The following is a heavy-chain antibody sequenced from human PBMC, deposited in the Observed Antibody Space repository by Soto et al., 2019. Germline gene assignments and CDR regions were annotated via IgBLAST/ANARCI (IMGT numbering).Heavy chain of an antibody. CDR3: ASLNSSSWYSWFDP. CDR1: GYSFTSYW. V-gene: IGHV5-51*01. J-gene: IGHJ5*02. Sequence: GESLKISCKGSGYSFTSYWIGWVRQMPGKGLEWMGIIYPGDSDTRYSPSFQGQVTISADKSISTAYLQWSSLKASETAMHYCASLNSSSWYSWFDPWGQGTLVTVSS. CDR2: IYPGDSDT. D-gene: IGHD6-13*01.